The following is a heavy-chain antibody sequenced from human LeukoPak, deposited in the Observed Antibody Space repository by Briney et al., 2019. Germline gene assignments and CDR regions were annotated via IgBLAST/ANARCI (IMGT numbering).Heavy chain of an antibody. V-gene: IGHV4-39*01. J-gene: IGHJ4*02. CDR1: GGSISSSSYY. D-gene: IGHD3-22*01. Sequence: SETLSLTCTVSGGSISSSSYYWGWIRQSPGKGLEWIGSIYYSGSTYYSPSLESRVTISLDTSNNQFSLKLRSVTAADTAAYYCARHGGPYYYDRSGYFDSWGQGTLVTISS. CDR3: ARHGGPYYYDRSGYFDS. CDR2: IYYSGST.